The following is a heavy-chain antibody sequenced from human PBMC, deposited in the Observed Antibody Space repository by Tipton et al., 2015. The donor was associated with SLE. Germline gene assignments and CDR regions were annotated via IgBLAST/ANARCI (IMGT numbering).Heavy chain of an antibody. Sequence: LRLSCTVSGGSISSYCWSWIRQPPGKGLEWIGYIYYSGSTNYNPSLKSRVTISVDTSKNQFSLKLSSVTAADTAVYYCARHVDGGSYFLSGMDVWGQGTTVTVSS. CDR3: ARHVDGGSYFLSGMDV. D-gene: IGHD1-26*01. J-gene: IGHJ6*02. CDR1: GGSISSYC. CDR2: IYYSGST. V-gene: IGHV4-59*08.